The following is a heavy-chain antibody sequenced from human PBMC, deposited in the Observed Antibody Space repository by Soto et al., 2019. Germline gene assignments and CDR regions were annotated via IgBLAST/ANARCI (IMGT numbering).Heavy chain of an antibody. CDR3: ARDLGGFGESGEDY. Sequence: QVQLVESGGGVVQPGRSLRLSCAASGFTFSSYGMHWVRQAPGKGLEWVAVIWYDGSNKYYADSVKGRFTISRDNSKNTLYLQMNGLRAEDTAVYYCARDLGGFGESGEDYWGQGTLVTVSS. CDR2: IWYDGSNK. D-gene: IGHD3-10*01. V-gene: IGHV3-33*01. J-gene: IGHJ4*02. CDR1: GFTFSSYG.